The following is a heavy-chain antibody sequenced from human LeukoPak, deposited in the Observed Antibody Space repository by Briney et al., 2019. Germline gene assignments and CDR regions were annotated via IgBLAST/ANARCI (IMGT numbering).Heavy chain of an antibody. D-gene: IGHD6-13*01. CDR3: AKDDSADAATADFDY. V-gene: IGHV3-23*01. J-gene: IGHJ4*02. Sequence: PGGSPRLSCAASGFTFDSYAMNWVRQAPGKGLEWVSAISSSGGSTYYADSVKGRFTISRDNSKNTLYLQMNSLRAEDTAVYYCAKDDSADAATADFDYWGQGTLVTVSS. CDR2: ISSSGGST. CDR1: GFTFDSYA.